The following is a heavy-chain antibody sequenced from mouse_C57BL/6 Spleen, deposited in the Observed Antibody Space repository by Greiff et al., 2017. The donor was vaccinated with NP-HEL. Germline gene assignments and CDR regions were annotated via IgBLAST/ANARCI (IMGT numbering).Heavy chain of an antibody. V-gene: IGHV1-69*01. CDR3: ARRGDTAWFAY. J-gene: IGHJ3*01. CDR2: IDPSDSYT. Sequence: QVQLQQSGAELVMPGASVKLSCKASGYTFTSYWMHWVKQRPGPGLEWIGEIDPSDSYTNYNQKFKGKSTLTVDTSSSTAYMQLSSLTSEDSAVYYGARRGDTAWFAYWGQGTLVTVSA. D-gene: IGHD3-3*01. CDR1: GYTFTSYW.